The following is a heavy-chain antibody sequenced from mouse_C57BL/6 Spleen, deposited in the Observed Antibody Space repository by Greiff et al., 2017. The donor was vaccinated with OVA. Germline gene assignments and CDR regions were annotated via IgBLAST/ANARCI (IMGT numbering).Heavy chain of an antibody. D-gene: IGHD2-4*01. V-gene: IGHV5-17*01. Sequence: EVQGVESGGGLVKPGGSLKLSCAASGFTFSDYGMHWVRQAPEKGLEWVAYIRSGSSTIYYAATVTGRFTISRDNAKNTLFLQMTILRSEDTAMYYCARGDYDGPYWYFDVWGTGTTVTVSS. CDR1: GFTFSDYG. CDR3: ARGDYDGPYWYFDV. CDR2: IRSGSSTI. J-gene: IGHJ1*03.